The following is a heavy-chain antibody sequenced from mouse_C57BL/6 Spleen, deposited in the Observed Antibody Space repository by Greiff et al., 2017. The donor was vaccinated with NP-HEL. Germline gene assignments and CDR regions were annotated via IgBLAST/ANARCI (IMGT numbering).Heavy chain of an antibody. CDR3: ARGALRGAMDY. J-gene: IGHJ4*01. CDR1: GYTFTSYW. CDR2: IDPSDSET. Sequence: VQLQQPGAELVRPGSSVKLSCKASGYTFTSYWMHWVKQRPIQGLEWIGNIDPSDSETHYNQKFKDKATLTVDKSSSTAYMQLSSLTSEDSAVYYCARGALRGAMDYWGQGTSVTVSS. V-gene: IGHV1-52*01. D-gene: IGHD1-1*01.